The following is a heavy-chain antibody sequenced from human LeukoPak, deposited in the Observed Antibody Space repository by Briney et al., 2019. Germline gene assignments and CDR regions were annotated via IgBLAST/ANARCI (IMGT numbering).Heavy chain of an antibody. CDR1: GFTFSSYA. CDR2: ISGSGGST. J-gene: IGHJ4*02. CDR3: AKLWAKIAAAGTGRLY. Sequence: GGSLRLSCAASGFTFSSYAMSWVRQAPGKGLEWVSAISGSGGSTYYADSVKGRFTISRDNSKNTLYLQMNSLRAEDTAVYYCAKLWAKIAAAGTGRLYWGQGTLVTVSS. V-gene: IGHV3-23*01. D-gene: IGHD6-13*01.